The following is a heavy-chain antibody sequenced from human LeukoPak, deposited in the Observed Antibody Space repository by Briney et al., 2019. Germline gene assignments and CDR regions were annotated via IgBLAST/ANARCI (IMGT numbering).Heavy chain of an antibody. V-gene: IGHV1-69*04. CDR1: GGTFSSYA. CDR2: IIPILGIA. D-gene: IGHD7-27*01. CDR3: ARDLGAFDI. Sequence: GASVKVSCKASGGTFSSYAISWVRQAPGQGHEWMGRIIPILGIANYAQKFQGRVTITADKSTSTAYMELSSLRSEDTAVYYCARDLGAFDIWGQGTMVTVSS. J-gene: IGHJ3*02.